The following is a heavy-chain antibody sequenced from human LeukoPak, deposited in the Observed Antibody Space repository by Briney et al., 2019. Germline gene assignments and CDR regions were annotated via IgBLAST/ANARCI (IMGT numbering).Heavy chain of an antibody. V-gene: IGHV3-23*01. D-gene: IGHD5-18*01. CDR1: GGTFSSYA. CDR3: AKGGFTYAYPIDY. Sequence: SCKASGGTFSSYAMSWVRQAPGKGLEWVSAISDSGGSTYYADSVKGRFTISRDNSKNTLFLQMNSLRTEDTAVYYCAKGGFTYAYPIDYWGQGTLVTVSS. CDR2: ISDSGGST. J-gene: IGHJ4*02.